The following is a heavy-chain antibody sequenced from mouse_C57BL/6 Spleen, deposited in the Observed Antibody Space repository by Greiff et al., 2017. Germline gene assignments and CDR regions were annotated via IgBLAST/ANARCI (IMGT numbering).Heavy chain of an antibody. CDR3: AREGAQATYAMDY. D-gene: IGHD3-2*02. Sequence: VQLQQSGPELVKPGASVKISCKASGYAFSSSWMNWVKQRPGKGLEWIGRIYPGDGDTNYNGKFKGKATLTADKSSSTAYMQLSSLTSEDSAVYFCAREGAQATYAMDYWGQGTSVTVSS. J-gene: IGHJ4*01. V-gene: IGHV1-82*01. CDR1: GYAFSSSW. CDR2: IYPGDGDT.